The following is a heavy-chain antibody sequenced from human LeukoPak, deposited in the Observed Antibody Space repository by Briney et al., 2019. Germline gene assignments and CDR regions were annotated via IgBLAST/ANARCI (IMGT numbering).Heavy chain of an antibody. CDR3: ARDKIMITFGGVIANWFDP. Sequence: ASVKVSCKASGYTFTSYAMNWVRQAPGQGLEWMGWISTNTGNPTYAQGFTGRFVFSLDTSVSTAYLQISSLKAEDTAVYYCARDKIMITFGGVIANWFDPWGQGTLVTVSS. CDR1: GYTFTSYA. J-gene: IGHJ5*02. D-gene: IGHD3-16*02. CDR2: ISTNTGNP. V-gene: IGHV7-4-1*02.